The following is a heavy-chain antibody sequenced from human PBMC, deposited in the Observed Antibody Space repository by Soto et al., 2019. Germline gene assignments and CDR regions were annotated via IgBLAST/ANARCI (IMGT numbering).Heavy chain of an antibody. CDR2: INYSGET. D-gene: IGHD3-9*01. V-gene: IGHV4-39*01. J-gene: IGHJ4*02. CDR1: GGSISGSYFY. Sequence: QLQLQESGPGLVKPSETLSLTCTVSGGSISGSYFYWDWIRQPPGKGLEWIGTINYSGETFYSQILRGRVTISVDTSSNQFSLKLSSVTAADTAVYYCARHQTGHDQFEHWGQGTLVTVSS. CDR3: ARHQTGHDQFEH.